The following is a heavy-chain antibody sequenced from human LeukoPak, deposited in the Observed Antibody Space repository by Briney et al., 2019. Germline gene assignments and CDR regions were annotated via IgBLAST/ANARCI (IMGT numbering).Heavy chain of an antibody. CDR2: VYYSGST. CDR3: ARRYPQDPRSGWYLGALGY. V-gene: IGHV4-39*01. CDR1: GGFISSSSYY. J-gene: IGHJ4*02. D-gene: IGHD6-19*01. Sequence: SETLSLTCTVSGGFISSSSYYWGWVRQPPGKGLEWIGTVYYSGSTYYNPSLKSRVTISVDTSKNQFSLKLSSVTAADTAVYYCARRYPQDPRSGWYLGALGYWGQGTLVTVSS.